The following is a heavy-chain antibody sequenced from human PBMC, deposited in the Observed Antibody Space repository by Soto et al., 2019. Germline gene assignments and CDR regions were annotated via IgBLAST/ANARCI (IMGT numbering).Heavy chain of an antibody. J-gene: IGHJ6*02. V-gene: IGHV4-31*03. D-gene: IGHD3-3*01. Sequence: QVQLQESGPGLVKPSQTLSLTCTVSGGSIRSGGYYWSWIRQHPGKGLEWIGYIYDSGSSYYNPSLKSRVTISADTSKNQFSLKVSSVTAADTAVYYCARGIRIFPGVWGQGTTVTVSS. CDR3: ARGIRIFPGV. CDR1: GGSIRSGGYY. CDR2: IYDSGSS.